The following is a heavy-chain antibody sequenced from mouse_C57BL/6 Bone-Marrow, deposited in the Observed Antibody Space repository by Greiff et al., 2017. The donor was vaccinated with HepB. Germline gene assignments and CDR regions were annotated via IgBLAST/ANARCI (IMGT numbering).Heavy chain of an antibody. V-gene: IGHV1-81*01. J-gene: IGHJ3*01. CDR1: GYTFTSHG. D-gene: IGHD1-1*01. CDR2: IYPRSGNT. Sequence: QVQLQQSGAELARPGASVKLSCKASGYTFTSHGISWVKQRTGQGLEWIGEIYPRSGNTYYNEKFKGKATMTEDKSSSTAYMELRGLTSEDSAVYFCARERVYYYGSEFAYWGQGTLVTVSA. CDR3: ARERVYYYGSEFAY.